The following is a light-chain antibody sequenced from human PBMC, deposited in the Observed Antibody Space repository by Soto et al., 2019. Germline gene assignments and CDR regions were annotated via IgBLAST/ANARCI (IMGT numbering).Light chain of an antibody. J-gene: IGKJ1*01. V-gene: IGKV1-5*03. CDR3: QQDKSYPWR. Sequence: PMIPSPSAWATTVGHAGTITCRASQSISSWLAWYQQKPGKAPKHLIYKASSLESGAPSRFSGSGSGTEFTLTISSLQPDDFAAYYCQQDKSYPWRFGQGTIVDI. CDR2: KAS. CDR1: QSISSW.